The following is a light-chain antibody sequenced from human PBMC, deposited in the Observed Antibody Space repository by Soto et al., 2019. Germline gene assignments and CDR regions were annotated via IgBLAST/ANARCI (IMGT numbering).Light chain of an antibody. V-gene: IGLV1-44*01. Sequence: QSVLTQPPSASGTPGQRVTVSCSGSSFNIGTNTVNWYQHLTGAAPKLLIYNNDQRPSGVPDRYSGSKSGTSASLAISGLQSDDEATYYCAAWDDSLNGVVFGGGTKLTVL. CDR1: SFNIGTNT. J-gene: IGLJ2*01. CDR3: AAWDDSLNGVV. CDR2: NND.